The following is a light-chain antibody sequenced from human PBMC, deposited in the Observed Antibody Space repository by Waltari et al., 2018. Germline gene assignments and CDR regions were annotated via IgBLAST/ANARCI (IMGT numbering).Light chain of an antibody. Sequence: IVSKQSPGILSLSPGGRATPSCRASQSVSRSLAWYQQKPGQAPRLLIYGASSRATGIPDRFSGGGSGTDFSLTVSRLEPEDFAVYYCQHYVRLPATFGQGTKVEIK. CDR2: GAS. J-gene: IGKJ1*01. V-gene: IGKV3-20*01. CDR1: QSVSRS. CDR3: QHYVRLPAT.